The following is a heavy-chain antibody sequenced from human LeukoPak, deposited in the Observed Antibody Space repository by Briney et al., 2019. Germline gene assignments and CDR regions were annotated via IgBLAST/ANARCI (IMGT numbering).Heavy chain of an antibody. J-gene: IGHJ4*02. CDR1: GGSISSYY. CDR3: ARHSERITMVRGVIKD. V-gene: IGHV4-59*08. Sequence: PSETLSLTCTVSGGSISSYYWSWIRQPPGKGLEWIGYIYYSGTTNYNPSLKSRVTISVNTSRNQFSLRLSSVTAADTAVYYCARHSERITMVRGVIKDWGQGTLVTVSS. D-gene: IGHD3-10*01. CDR2: IYYSGTT.